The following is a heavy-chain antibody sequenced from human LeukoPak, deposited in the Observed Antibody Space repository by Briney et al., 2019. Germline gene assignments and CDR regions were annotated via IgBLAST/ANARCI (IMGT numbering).Heavy chain of an antibody. Sequence: PSETLSLTCTVSGGSISSYYWSWIRQPPGKGLEWIGYIYYSGSTNYNPSLKSRVTISLDTSKNQFSLKLSSVTAADTAVYYCARVRSVGSGWYAGGYWGQGTLVTVSS. CDR2: IYYSGST. V-gene: IGHV4-59*08. CDR3: ARVRSVGSGWYAGGY. D-gene: IGHD6-19*01. J-gene: IGHJ4*02. CDR1: GGSISSYY.